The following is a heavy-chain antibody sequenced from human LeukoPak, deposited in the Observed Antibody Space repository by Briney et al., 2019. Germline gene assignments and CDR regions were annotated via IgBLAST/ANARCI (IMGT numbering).Heavy chain of an antibody. J-gene: IGHJ4*02. CDR2: ISYNRDGI. CDR3: AKGAAAGIRGYFDY. D-gene: IGHD6-25*01. V-gene: IGHV3-9*01. Sequence: GRSLRLSCVASGFTFDDYAMHWVRQAPGKGLEWVSGISYNRDGIGYADSVKGRFTVSRDNAKNSLYLQMNSLRSEDTALYYCAKGAAAGIRGYFDYWGQGILVTVSS. CDR1: GFTFDDYA.